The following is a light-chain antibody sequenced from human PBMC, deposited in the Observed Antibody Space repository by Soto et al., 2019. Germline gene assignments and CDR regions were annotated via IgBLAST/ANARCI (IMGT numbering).Light chain of an antibody. CDR2: GNS. CDR3: QSAKV. V-gene: IGLV1-40*01. Sequence: QSALTQPPSVSGAPGQRVTISCTGSSSNIGAGYDVHWYQQLPGTAPKLLIYGNSNRPSGVPDRFSGSKSGTSASLAITGLQAEDEADYYCQSAKVFGGGTKVTVL. J-gene: IGLJ2*01. CDR1: SSNIGAGYD.